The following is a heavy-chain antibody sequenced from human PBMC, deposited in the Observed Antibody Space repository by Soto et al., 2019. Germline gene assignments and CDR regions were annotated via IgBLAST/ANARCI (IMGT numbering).Heavy chain of an antibody. J-gene: IGHJ6*03. CDR3: ASVRRDYGHYYYMDI. V-gene: IGHV4-34*01. CDR1: GGSFSGYY. D-gene: IGHD4-17*01. CDR2: INHSGST. Sequence: SETLSLTCAVYGGSFSGYYWSWIRQPPGKGLEWIGEINHSGSTNYNPSLKSRVTISVDTSKNQFSLKLSSVTAADTAVYYCASVRRDYGHYYYMDIWGKGTTVTVSS.